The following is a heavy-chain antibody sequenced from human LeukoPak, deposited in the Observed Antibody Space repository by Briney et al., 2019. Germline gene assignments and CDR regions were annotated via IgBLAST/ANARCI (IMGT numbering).Heavy chain of an antibody. CDR3: TTGFSAVNKDIVG. V-gene: IGHV3-15*01. Sequence: PGGSLRLSCAASGFTFSSYSMDWVRQAPGKGLEWVGRIKSKTDGGTTDYAAPVKGRFTISRDDSKNTLYLQMNSLKTEDTAVYYCTTGFSAVNKDIVGWGQGTLVTVSS. J-gene: IGHJ4*02. CDR2: IKSKTDGGTT. D-gene: IGHD2-15*01. CDR1: GFTFSSYS.